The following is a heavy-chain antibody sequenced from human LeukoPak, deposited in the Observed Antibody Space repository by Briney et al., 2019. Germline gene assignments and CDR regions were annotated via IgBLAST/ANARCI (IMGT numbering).Heavy chain of an antibody. D-gene: IGHD1/OR15-1a*01. CDR3: ATQLSDEHDYYYYYMDV. CDR2: IIPIFGTT. CDR1: GGTFSSYA. J-gene: IGHJ6*03. Sequence: ASVKVSCKASGGTFSSYAISWVRQAPGQGLEWMGGIIPIFGTTHCAQRFQGRVTITADESTSTAYMELSSLTSEDTAVYYCATQLSDEHDYYYYYMDVWGKGTTVTVSS. V-gene: IGHV1-69*13.